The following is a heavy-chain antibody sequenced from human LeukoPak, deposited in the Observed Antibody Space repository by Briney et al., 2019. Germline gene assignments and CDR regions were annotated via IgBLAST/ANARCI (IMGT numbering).Heavy chain of an antibody. J-gene: IGHJ4*02. CDR3: ARHGYSGYDQNYFDY. CDR2: IHYSGST. Sequence: SETLSLTCTVSGGSISSSNYYWAWIRQPPGKGLEWIGNIHYSGSTYYNASLNSRITMSIDTSKNRFSLRLSSVTAADTAVYYCARHGYSGYDQNYFDYWGQGTLVTVSS. D-gene: IGHD5-12*01. CDR1: GGSISSSNYY. V-gene: IGHV4-39*01.